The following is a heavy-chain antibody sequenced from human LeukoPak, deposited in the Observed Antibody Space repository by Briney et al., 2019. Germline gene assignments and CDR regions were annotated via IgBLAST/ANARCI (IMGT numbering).Heavy chain of an antibody. CDR1: GFTFDDYA. J-gene: IGHJ4*02. CDR3: AKSPGSSSSYFDY. D-gene: IGHD6-6*01. Sequence: GRSLRLSCAASGFTFDDYAMHWVRQAPGKGLEWVSGISWNSGSIGYADSVKRRFTISRDNAKNSLYLQMNSLRAEDMALYYCAKSPGSSSSYFDYWGQGTLVTVSS. CDR2: ISWNSGSI. V-gene: IGHV3-9*03.